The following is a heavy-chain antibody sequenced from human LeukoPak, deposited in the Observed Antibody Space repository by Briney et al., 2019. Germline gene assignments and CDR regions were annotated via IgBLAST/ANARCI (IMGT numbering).Heavy chain of an antibody. CDR1: GFTFSSYS. J-gene: IGHJ6*03. CDR3: ARGNWQYQLQAIDYYYYMDV. D-gene: IGHD2-2*01. Sequence: GGSLRLSCAASGFTFSSYSMNWVRQAPGKGLEWVSSISSSSSYIYYADSVKGRFTISRDNAKNSLYLQMNSLRAEDTAVYYCARGNWQYQLQAIDYYYYMDVWGKGTTVTVSS. CDR2: ISSSSSYI. V-gene: IGHV3-21*01.